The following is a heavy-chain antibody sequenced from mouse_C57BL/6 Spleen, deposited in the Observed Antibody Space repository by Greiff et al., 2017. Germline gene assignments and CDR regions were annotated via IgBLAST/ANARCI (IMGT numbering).Heavy chain of an antibody. V-gene: IGHV1-66*01. J-gene: IGHJ2*01. Sequence: QVQLKESGPELVKPGASVKISCKASGYSFTSYYIHWVKQRPGQGLEWIGWIYPGSGNTKYNEKFKGKATLTADTSSSTAYMQLSSLTSEDSAVYYCARECYSKGFDYWGQGTTLTVSS. D-gene: IGHD2-5*01. CDR1: GYSFTSYY. CDR3: ARECYSKGFDY. CDR2: IYPGSGNT.